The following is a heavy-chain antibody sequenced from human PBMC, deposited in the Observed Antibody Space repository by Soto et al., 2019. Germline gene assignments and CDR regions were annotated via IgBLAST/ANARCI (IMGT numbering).Heavy chain of an antibody. V-gene: IGHV4-59*01. D-gene: IGHD2-2*01. CDR1: GGSISSYY. Sequence: SETLSLTCTVSGGSISSYYWSWIRQPPGKGLEWIGYIYYSGSTNYNPSLKSRVTISVDTSKNQFSLKLSSVTAADTAVYYCARDVVPAAIFDPWGQGTQVTVSS. CDR2: IYYSGST. CDR3: ARDVVPAAIFDP. J-gene: IGHJ5*02.